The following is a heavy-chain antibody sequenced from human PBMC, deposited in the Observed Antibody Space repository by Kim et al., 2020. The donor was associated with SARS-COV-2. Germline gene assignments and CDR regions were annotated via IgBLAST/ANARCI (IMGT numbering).Heavy chain of an antibody. CDR2: IYYSGST. D-gene: IGHD2-21*01. J-gene: IGHJ6*02. V-gene: IGHV4-39*01. Sequence: SETLSLTCTVSGGSISSSSYYWGWIRQPPGKGLEWIGSIYYSGSTYYNPSLKSRVTISVDTSKNQFSLKLSSVTAADTAVYYCARIAKHLYYYGMDVWGQGTTVTVSS. CDR1: GGSISSSSYY. CDR3: ARIAKHLYYYGMDV.